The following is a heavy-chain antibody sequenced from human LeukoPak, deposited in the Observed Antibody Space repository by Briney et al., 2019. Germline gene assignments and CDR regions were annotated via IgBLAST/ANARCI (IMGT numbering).Heavy chain of an antibody. CDR3: AKDPGEGRFLPLCYFDY. D-gene: IGHD3-3*01. CDR2: IYSDGST. J-gene: IGHJ4*02. Sequence: GGSLRLSCAASGFTVSNNYMSWVRQAPGKGLEWVSVIYSDGSTYHADSVKGRFTISRDNSKNTLYLQMNSLRAEDTAVYYCAKDPGEGRFLPLCYFDYWGQGTLVTVSS. CDR1: GFTVSNNY. V-gene: IGHV3-66*02.